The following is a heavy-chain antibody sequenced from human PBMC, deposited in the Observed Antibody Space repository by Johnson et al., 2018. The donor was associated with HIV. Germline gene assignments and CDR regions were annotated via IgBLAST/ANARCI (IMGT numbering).Heavy chain of an antibody. CDR2: ISYDGSNK. CDR3: ARGGPLVGAPMGAFDI. J-gene: IGHJ3*02. D-gene: IGHD1-26*01. Sequence: QVQLLESGGGVVQPGRSLRLSCAASGFTFSSYAMHWVRQAPGKGLEWVAVISYDGSNKYYADSVKGRFTISRDNSKNTLYLQMNSLRAEDTALYYCARGGPLVGAPMGAFDIWGQGTMVTVSS. V-gene: IGHV3-30-3*01. CDR1: GFTFSSYA.